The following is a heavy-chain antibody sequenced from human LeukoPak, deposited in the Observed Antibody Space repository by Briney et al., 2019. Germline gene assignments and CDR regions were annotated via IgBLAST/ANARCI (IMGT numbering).Heavy chain of an antibody. J-gene: IGHJ5*02. V-gene: IGHV3-48*01. CDR2: ISSSSSTI. CDR1: GFTFSSYS. D-gene: IGHD6-13*01. CDR3: ARDRRGYSSSWYEGNWFDP. Sequence: GGSLRLSCAASGFTFSSYSMNWVRQAPGKGLEWVSYISSSSSTIYYADSVKGRFTISRDNAKNSLYLQMNSLRAEDTAVYYCARDRRGYSSSWYEGNWFDPWGQGTLVTVSS.